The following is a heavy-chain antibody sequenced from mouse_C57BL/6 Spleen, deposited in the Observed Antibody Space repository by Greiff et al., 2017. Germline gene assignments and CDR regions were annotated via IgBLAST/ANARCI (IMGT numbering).Heavy chain of an antibody. J-gene: IGHJ1*03. CDR1: GYSFTDYN. CDR2: INPNYGTT. V-gene: IGHV1-39*01. CDR3: ARKYYYGSDWYVDV. D-gene: IGHD1-1*01. Sequence: VQLQQSGPELVKPGASVKISCKASGYSFTDYNMNWVKQSNGQSLEWIGVINPNYGTTSYTQKFKGKATLTVDHSSSTAYLQLNSLTSEDSAVLYCARKYYYGSDWYVDVWGTGTTVTVSS.